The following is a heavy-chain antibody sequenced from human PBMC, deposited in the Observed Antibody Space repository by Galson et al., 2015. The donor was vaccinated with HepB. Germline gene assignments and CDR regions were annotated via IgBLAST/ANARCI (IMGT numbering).Heavy chain of an antibody. CDR2: INTSGGST. CDR1: GFPLRRYA. J-gene: IGHJ4*02. Sequence: SLRLSCAASGFPLRRYAMSWVRQAPGKGLEWVSSINTSGGSTYYADSAKGRFTISRDNSRNTLLLEMNSLRGEDTAVYYCMRTMVRGVHFDYWGQRTLVTVS. CDR3: MRTMVRGVHFDY. D-gene: IGHD3-10*01. V-gene: IGHV3-23*01.